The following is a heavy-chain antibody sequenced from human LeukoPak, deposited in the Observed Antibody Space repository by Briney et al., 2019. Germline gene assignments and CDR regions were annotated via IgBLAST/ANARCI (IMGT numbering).Heavy chain of an antibody. V-gene: IGHV3-21*01. D-gene: IGHD3-22*01. J-gene: IGHJ4*02. Sequence: GGSLRLSCAASGFTFSTYSMNWVRQAPGKGLEWVSSISSTRIYIYYADSVRGRFTISRDNAKNSLYLQMSSLRAEDTAVYYCARDRGYDSSGYYRDYFDYWGQGTPVTVSS. CDR2: ISSTRIYI. CDR3: ARDRGYDSSGYYRDYFDY. CDR1: GFTFSTYS.